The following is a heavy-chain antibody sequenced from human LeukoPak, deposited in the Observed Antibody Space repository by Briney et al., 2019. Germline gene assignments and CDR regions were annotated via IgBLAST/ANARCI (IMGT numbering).Heavy chain of an antibody. D-gene: IGHD6-19*01. CDR3: ARERGSGWYYFDC. CDR1: GFTFSSYE. J-gene: IGHJ4*02. Sequence: PGGPLRLSCAASGFTFSSYEMNWVRQAPGKGLELVSYISSSGYTKYYADSVKGRFTVSRDNAQNSLYLQMNSLRAEDTAIYYCARERGSGWYYFDCWGQGTLVTVSS. CDR2: ISSSGYTK. V-gene: IGHV3-48*03.